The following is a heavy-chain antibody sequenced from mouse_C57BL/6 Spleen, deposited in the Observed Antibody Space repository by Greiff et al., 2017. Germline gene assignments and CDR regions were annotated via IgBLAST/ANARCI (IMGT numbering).Heavy chain of an antibody. CDR1: GFTFSSYA. V-gene: IGHV5-4*01. Sequence: EVQLVESGGGLVKPGGSLKLSCAASGFTFSSYAMSWVRQTPEKRLEWVATISDGGSYTYYPDNVKGRFTISRDNAKNNLYLQMSHLKSEDTAMYYCASPGSAWGQGTLVTVSA. J-gene: IGHJ3*01. CDR3: ASPGSA. D-gene: IGHD1-1*01. CDR2: ISDGGSYT.